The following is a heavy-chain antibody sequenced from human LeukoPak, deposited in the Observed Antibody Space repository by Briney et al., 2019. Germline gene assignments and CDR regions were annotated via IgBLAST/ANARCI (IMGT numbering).Heavy chain of an antibody. CDR1: GGTFSSYA. J-gene: IGHJ4*02. CDR3: ARGRWLQHGYFDY. CDR2: IIPIFGTA. D-gene: IGHD5-24*01. V-gene: IGHV1-69*05. Sequence: ASVKVSCKASGGTFSSYAISWVRQAPGQGLEWMGRIIPIFGTANYAQKFQGRVTITTDESTSTAYMEPSSLRSEDTAVYYCARGRWLQHGYFDYWGQGTLVTVSS.